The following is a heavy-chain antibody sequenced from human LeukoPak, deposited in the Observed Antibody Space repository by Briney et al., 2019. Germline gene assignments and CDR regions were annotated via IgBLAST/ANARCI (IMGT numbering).Heavy chain of an antibody. D-gene: IGHD2-2*01. CDR1: GFTFSSYS. J-gene: IGHJ6*03. CDR3: AGVDIVVVPAAHGDCYYYMDV. CDR2: ISSSSSYI. V-gene: IGHV3-21*01. Sequence: PGGSLRLSCAASGFTFSSYSMNWVRQAPGKGLKWVSSISSSSSYIYYADSVKGRFTISRDNAKNSLYLQMNSLRAEDTAVYYCAGVDIVVVPAAHGDCYYYMDVWGKGTTVTVSS.